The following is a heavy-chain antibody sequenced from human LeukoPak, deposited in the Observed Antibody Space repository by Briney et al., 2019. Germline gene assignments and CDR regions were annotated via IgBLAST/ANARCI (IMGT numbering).Heavy chain of an antibody. J-gene: IGHJ3*01. CDR1: GFVYSTYD. V-gene: IGHV3-23*01. Sequence: PGGSLRLXCAGSGFVYSTYDMGWVRQAPGKGLEWVSSISRAGDRTYYEDSVKGRFTISRDNSRNTMFLQMNSLRAEDTAVYYCARGESFAFDVWGQGTMVTVSS. CDR3: ARGESFAFDV. CDR2: ISRAGDRT.